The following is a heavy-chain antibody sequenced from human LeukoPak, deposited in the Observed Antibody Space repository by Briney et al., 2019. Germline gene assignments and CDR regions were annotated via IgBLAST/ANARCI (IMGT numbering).Heavy chain of an antibody. J-gene: IGHJ4*02. D-gene: IGHD1-26*01. CDR2: IYSNDDK. Sequence: SCPTLGKPTQTLTLTCTFSGFSLSTSGVGVGWIRQPPGKALEWLALIYSNDDKRYSPSLKTRLTITKDTSKNQVVLTMTNMDPVDTATYSCAHSVIVGSTLGYFDYWGQGTIVTVSS. V-gene: IGHV2-5*01. CDR1: GFSLSTSGVG. CDR3: AHSVIVGSTLGYFDY.